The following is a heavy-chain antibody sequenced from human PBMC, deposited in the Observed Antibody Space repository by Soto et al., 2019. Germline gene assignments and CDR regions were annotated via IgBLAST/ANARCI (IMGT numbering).Heavy chain of an antibody. CDR3: AKRLGDSKAFDY. J-gene: IGHJ4*02. CDR2: ISPSGGSR. CDR1: GFSFSNYV. V-gene: IGHV3-23*01. D-gene: IGHD3-16*01. Sequence: DVQLLESGGGLVQAGGSLRLSCAASGFSFSNYVMSWVRQAPGKGLEWVSVISPSGGSRYYADSVKGRFTFSRDNSNNMLYLQMNSLRVEDTALYYCAKRLGDSKAFDYRGQGTLVTVSS.